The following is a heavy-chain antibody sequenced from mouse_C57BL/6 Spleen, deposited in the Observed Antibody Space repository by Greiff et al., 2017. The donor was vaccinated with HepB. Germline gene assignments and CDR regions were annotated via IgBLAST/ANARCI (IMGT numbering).Heavy chain of an antibody. V-gene: IGHV2-9-1*01. CDR1: GFSLTSYA. Sequence: VKLMESGPGLVAPSQSLSITCTVSGFSLTSYAISWVRQPPGKGLEWLGVIWTGGGTNYNSALKSRLSISKDNSKSQVFLKMNSLQTDDTARYYCASYYYGSSSYWYFDVWGTGTTVTVSS. CDR3: ASYYYGSSSYWYFDV. J-gene: IGHJ1*03. D-gene: IGHD1-1*01. CDR2: IWTGGGT.